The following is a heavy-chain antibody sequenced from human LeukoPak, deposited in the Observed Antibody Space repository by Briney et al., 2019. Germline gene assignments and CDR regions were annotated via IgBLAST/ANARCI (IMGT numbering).Heavy chain of an antibody. D-gene: IGHD3-9*01. CDR1: GYTFTGYY. J-gene: IGHJ4*02. Sequence: GASVKVSCTASGYTFTGYYMHWVRQAPGQGLEWMGWINPNSGGTNYAQKFQGRVTMTRDTSISTAYMELSRLRSDDTAVYYCARMDGTGYDILTGYYGWGVYYFDYWGQGTLVTVSS. CDR2: INPNSGGT. V-gene: IGHV1-2*02. CDR3: ARMDGTGYDILTGYYGWGVYYFDY.